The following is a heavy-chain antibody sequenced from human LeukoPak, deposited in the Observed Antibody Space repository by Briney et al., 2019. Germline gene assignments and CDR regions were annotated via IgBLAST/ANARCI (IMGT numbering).Heavy chain of an antibody. CDR1: GLTFSSYT. J-gene: IGHJ4*02. CDR3: ARGHDTIYGVLYPLAY. D-gene: IGHD3-3*01. Sequence: GGSLRLSCAASGLTFSSYTMNWVRQAPGKGLAWDSSVGPGGSSIDYADSLKGRFTISRDNAKNSLYLQMSSLRVEDTAVYFCARGHDTIYGVLYPLAYWGQGTLVTVSS. CDR2: VGPGGSSI. V-gene: IGHV3-21*01.